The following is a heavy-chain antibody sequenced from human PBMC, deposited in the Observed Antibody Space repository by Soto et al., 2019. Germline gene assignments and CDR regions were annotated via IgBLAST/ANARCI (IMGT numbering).Heavy chain of an antibody. D-gene: IGHD6-6*01. Sequence: GGPLRLSCAASGFTFSSYWMSWVRQAPGKGLEWVANIKQDGSEKYYVDSVKGRFTISRDNAKNSLYLQMNSLRAEDTAVYYCAESSSSGLVLPNWGQGTLVTVSS. CDR1: GFTFSSYW. J-gene: IGHJ4*02. CDR2: IKQDGSEK. CDR3: AESSSSGLVLPN. V-gene: IGHV3-7*01.